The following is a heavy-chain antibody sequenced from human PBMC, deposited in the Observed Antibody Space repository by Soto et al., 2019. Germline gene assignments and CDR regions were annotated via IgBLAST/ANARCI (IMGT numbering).Heavy chain of an antibody. CDR3: ARYGGGYCSGGSCYLDY. D-gene: IGHD2-15*01. V-gene: IGHV3-30-3*01. Sequence: QVQLVESGGGVVQPGRSLRLSCAASGFTFSSYAMHWVRQAPGKGLVWVAVISYDGSNKYYADSVKGRFTISRDNSKNLLYLQMNSLSAEDTAVYYCARYGGGYCSGGSCYLDYWGQGTLVTVSS. CDR1: GFTFSSYA. J-gene: IGHJ4*02. CDR2: ISYDGSNK.